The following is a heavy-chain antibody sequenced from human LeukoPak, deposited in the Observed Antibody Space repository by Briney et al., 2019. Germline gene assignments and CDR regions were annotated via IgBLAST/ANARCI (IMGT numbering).Heavy chain of an antibody. Sequence: SVKVSRKASGGTFYSYAINWVRQAPGQGLEWMGGNVPMFGTINFAPKFQGRVTITADESTSTAYMELTSLKSEDTAVYYCARGTTVTTAVLVPNDAFDIWGQGTMVTVSS. CDR1: GGTFYSYA. V-gene: IGHV1-69*13. CDR2: NVPMFGTI. J-gene: IGHJ3*02. D-gene: IGHD4-17*01. CDR3: ARGTTVTTAVLVPNDAFDI.